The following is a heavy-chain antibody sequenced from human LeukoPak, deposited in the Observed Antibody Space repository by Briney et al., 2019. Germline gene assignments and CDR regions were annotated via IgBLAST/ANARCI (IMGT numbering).Heavy chain of an antibody. J-gene: IGHJ4*02. V-gene: IGHV1-24*01. CDR1: GYTLTELS. CDR3: ARGTQIDSSVYYAGHFDY. D-gene: IGHD3-22*01. Sequence: ASVKVSCKVSGYTLTELSMHWVRQAPGKGLEWMGGFDPEDGETIYAQKFQGRVTMTEDTSTDTAYMELSSLKSEDTAVYYCARGTQIDSSVYYAGHFDYWGQGTLVTVSS. CDR2: FDPEDGET.